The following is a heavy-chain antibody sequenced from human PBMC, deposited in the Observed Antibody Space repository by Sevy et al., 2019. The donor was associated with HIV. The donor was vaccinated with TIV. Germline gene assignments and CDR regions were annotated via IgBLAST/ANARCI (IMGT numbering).Heavy chain of an antibody. CDR2: INPSGGST. CDR1: GYTFTSYY. Sequence: ASVKVSCKASGYTFTSYYMHWVRQAPGQGLEWMGIINPSGGSTSYAQKFQGRVTMTRDTSTSTVYMELSSLRSEDTAVYYCATDTAMVGKFDPWGQGTLVTVSS. D-gene: IGHD5-18*01. CDR3: ATDTAMVGKFDP. J-gene: IGHJ5*02. V-gene: IGHV1-46*01.